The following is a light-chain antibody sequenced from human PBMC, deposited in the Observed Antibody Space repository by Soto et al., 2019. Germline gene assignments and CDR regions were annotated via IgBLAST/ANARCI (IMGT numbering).Light chain of an antibody. J-gene: IGKJ5*01. V-gene: IGKV3-20*01. CDR3: QHYGSSPPVT. CDR2: GAS. Sequence: EILLTQSPCTLSLSPGESATLSCRTSQTTSGKYLAWYQQRPGLAPRLLVYGASRRATGIPDRFRGSGSGTEFTLTISGLEPEDFAVYFCQHYGSSPPVTFGQGTRLEIK. CDR1: QTTSGKY.